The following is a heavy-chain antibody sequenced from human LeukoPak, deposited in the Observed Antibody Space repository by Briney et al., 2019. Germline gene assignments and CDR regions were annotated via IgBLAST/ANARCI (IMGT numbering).Heavy chain of an antibody. CDR3: AKARGGIAAAGGLDY. V-gene: IGHV3-9*01. Sequence: GRSLRLSCAASGFTFDDYAMHWVRQAPGKGLEWVSGISWNSGSIGYADSVKGRFTISRDNAKNSLYLQMNSLRAEDTALYYCAKARGGIAAAGGLDYWGQGTLVTVSS. J-gene: IGHJ4*02. CDR1: GFTFDDYA. D-gene: IGHD6-13*01. CDR2: ISWNSGSI.